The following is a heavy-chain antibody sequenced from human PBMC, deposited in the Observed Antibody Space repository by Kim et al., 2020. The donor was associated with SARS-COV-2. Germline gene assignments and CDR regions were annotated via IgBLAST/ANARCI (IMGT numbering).Heavy chain of an antibody. Sequence: GGSLRLSCAASGFTFSSYAMHWVRQAPGKGLEWVAVISYDGSNKYYADSVKGRFTISRDNSKNTLYLQMNSLRAEDTAVYYCARDRGSSSWYYYYYGMDVWGQGTTVTVSS. CDR1: GFTFSSYA. D-gene: IGHD6-13*01. CDR3: ARDRGSSSWYYYYYGMDV. J-gene: IGHJ6*02. V-gene: IGHV3-30-3*01. CDR2: ISYDGSNK.